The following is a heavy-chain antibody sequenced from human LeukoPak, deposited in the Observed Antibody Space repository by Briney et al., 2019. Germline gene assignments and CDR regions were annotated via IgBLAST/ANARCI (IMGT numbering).Heavy chain of an antibody. CDR2: IIPIFGTA. CDR1: GGTFSSYA. Sequence: ASVKVSCKASGGTFSSYAISWVRQAPGQGLEWMGGIIPIFGTANYAQKFQGRVTITADESTSTAYMELSSLRSEDTAVYYCARSLTSGYSYYFDYWGQGTLVTVSS. V-gene: IGHV1-69*13. J-gene: IGHJ4*02. D-gene: IGHD5-12*01. CDR3: ARSLTSGYSYYFDY.